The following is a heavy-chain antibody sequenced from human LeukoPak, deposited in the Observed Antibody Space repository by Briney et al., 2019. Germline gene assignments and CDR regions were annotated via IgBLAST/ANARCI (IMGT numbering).Heavy chain of an antibody. Sequence: EASVKVSCKASGGTFSSYAISWARQAPGQGLEWMGRIIPIFGIANYAQKFQGRVTITADKSTSTAYMELSSLRSEDTAVYYCARDRATRSLYFDYWGQGTLVTVSS. J-gene: IGHJ4*02. D-gene: IGHD4-17*01. V-gene: IGHV1-69*04. CDR1: GGTFSSYA. CDR3: ARDRATRSLYFDY. CDR2: IIPIFGIA.